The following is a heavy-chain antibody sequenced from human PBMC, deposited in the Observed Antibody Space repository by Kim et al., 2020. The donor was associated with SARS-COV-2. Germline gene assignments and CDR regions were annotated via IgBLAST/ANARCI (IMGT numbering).Heavy chain of an antibody. CDR3: ARALRIAAAGIGWFDP. J-gene: IGHJ5*02. V-gene: IGHV4-61*01. CDR1: GGSVTSNSYY. D-gene: IGHD6-13*01. Sequence: SETLSLTCTVSGGSVTSNSYYWSWIRQPPGKGLEWIGYIFNSGSTNYNPSLKSRVTISVDTSKNQFSLKLSSVTAADTAVYYCARALRIAAAGIGWFDPWGPGTLVTVSS. CDR2: IFNSGST.